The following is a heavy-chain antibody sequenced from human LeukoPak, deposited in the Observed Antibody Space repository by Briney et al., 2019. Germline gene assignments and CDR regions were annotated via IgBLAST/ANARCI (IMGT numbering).Heavy chain of an antibody. J-gene: IGHJ4*02. D-gene: IGHD6-19*01. CDR1: GGSISSYY. CDR2: IYTSGST. V-gene: IGHV4-4*07. Sequence: SETLSLTCAVSGGSISSYYWSWIRQPAGKGLEWIGRIYTSGSTNYNPSLKSRVTMSVDTSKNQFSLKLSSVTAADTAAYYCARQVDGSGPQYYFDYWGQGTLVTVSS. CDR3: ARQVDGSGPQYYFDY.